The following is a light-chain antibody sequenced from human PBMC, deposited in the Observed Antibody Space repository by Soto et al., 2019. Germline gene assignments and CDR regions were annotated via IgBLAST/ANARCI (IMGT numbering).Light chain of an antibody. CDR2: GAS. CDR3: QQYDSSPYT. J-gene: IGKJ2*01. V-gene: IGKV3-20*01. Sequence: EIELTQSPGTLSLSPGERATLSCRASQSVSSSYLSWYQQKPGQAPRLLIYGASSRATGIPDRFSGSGSGTDFTLTISRLELEDVAAYYDQQYDSSPYTFGQGTKLEIK. CDR1: QSVSSSY.